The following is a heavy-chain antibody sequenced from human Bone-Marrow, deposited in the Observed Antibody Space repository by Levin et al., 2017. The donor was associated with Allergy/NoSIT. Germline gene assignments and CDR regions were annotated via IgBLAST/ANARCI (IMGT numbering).Heavy chain of an antibody. D-gene: IGHD1-26*01. Sequence: GGSLRLSCVASGFTFSSYAISWVRQAPGKGLEWVSVISGGAGSTHYADSVRGRFTISRDDSKNTLFLQMNSLRAEDTAIYYCAELPQKGPSFYYYGMDVWGQGTTVTVSS. CDR2: ISGGAGST. V-gene: IGHV3-23*01. CDR1: GFTFSSYA. J-gene: IGHJ6*02. CDR3: AELPQKGPSFYYYGMDV.